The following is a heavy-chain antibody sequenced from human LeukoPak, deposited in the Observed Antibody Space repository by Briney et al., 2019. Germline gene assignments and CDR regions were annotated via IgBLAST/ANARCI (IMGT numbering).Heavy chain of an antibody. CDR1: GGTFSSYA. V-gene: IGHV1-69*01. CDR2: IIPIFGTA. D-gene: IGHD1-26*01. J-gene: IGHJ4*02. Sequence: GASVKVSCKASGGTFSSYAISWVRQAPGQGLEWMGGIIPIFGTANYAQKFQGRVTITADESTSTAYMELSSLRSEDTAVYYCARATPSGSYFSYFDYWGQGTLVTVSS. CDR3: ARATPSGSYFSYFDY.